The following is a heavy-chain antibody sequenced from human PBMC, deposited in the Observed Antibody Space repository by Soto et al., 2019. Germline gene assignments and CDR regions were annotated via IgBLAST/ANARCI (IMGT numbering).Heavy chain of an antibody. Sequence: PGGSLRLSCAASGFTFSSYSMNWVRQAPGKGLEWVSSISSSSSYIYYVDSLKGRFTISRDNAKNSLYLQMNSLRAEDTAVYYCANGIAAAGPTQDWGQGTLVTVSS. V-gene: IGHV3-21*01. J-gene: IGHJ4*02. CDR1: GFTFSSYS. CDR2: ISSSSSYI. CDR3: ANGIAAAGPTQD. D-gene: IGHD6-13*01.